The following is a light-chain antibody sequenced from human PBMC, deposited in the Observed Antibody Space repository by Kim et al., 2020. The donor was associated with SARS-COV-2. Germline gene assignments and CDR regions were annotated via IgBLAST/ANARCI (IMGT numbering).Light chain of an antibody. CDR3: QSYDSSLSVWV. V-gene: IGLV1-40*01. J-gene: IGLJ3*02. CDR2: GNN. Sequence: RVTISCAGSRSNFGAGYDVHWYELLPGTAPKLLIYGNNNRPSGVPDRFSGSKSGTSASLAITGLQADDEGDYYCQSYDSSLSVWVFGGGTQLTVL. CDR1: RSNFGAGYD.